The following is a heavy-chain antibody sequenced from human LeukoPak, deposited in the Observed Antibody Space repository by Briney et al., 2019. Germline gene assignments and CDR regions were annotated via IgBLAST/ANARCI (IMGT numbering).Heavy chain of an antibody. CDR2: ISSSSSTI. V-gene: IGHV3-48*01. CDR3: ARDEDYYGSGSYTAPDAFDI. Sequence: PGGSLRLSCAASGFTFSGYSMNWVRQAPGKGLEWVSYISSSSSTIYYADSVKGRFTISRDNAKNSLYLQMNSLRAEDTAVYYCARDEDYYGSGSYTAPDAFDIWGQGTMVTVSS. CDR1: GFTFSGYS. J-gene: IGHJ3*02. D-gene: IGHD3-10*01.